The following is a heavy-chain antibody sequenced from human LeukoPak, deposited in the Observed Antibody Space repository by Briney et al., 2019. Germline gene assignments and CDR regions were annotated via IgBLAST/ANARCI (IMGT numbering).Heavy chain of an antibody. Sequence: ASVKVSCKASGYTFTSYYMHWVRQAPGQGLEWMGIINPSGGSTSYAQKFQGRVTMTRDTSTGTVYMELSSLRSEDTAVYYCARVAYYDSSGYEFDYWGQGTLVTVSS. CDR3: ARVAYYDSSGYEFDY. CDR1: GYTFTSYY. D-gene: IGHD3-22*01. CDR2: INPSGGST. J-gene: IGHJ4*02. V-gene: IGHV1-46*01.